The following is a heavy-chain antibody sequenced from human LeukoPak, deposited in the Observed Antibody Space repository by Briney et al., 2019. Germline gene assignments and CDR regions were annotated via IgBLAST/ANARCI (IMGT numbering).Heavy chain of an antibody. CDR2: INHSGST. V-gene: IGHV4-34*01. CDR1: GGSFSGYY. Sequence: PSETLSLTCAVYGGSFSGYYWSWIPQPPGKGLEWIGEINDSGITEWIGEINHSGSTNYNPSLKNRVIISLDTSKNQFSLKLSSVTAADTAVYYCARVADYSNYYLQYWGQGTLVTVSS. CDR3: ARVADYSNYYLQY. D-gene: IGHD4-11*01. J-gene: IGHJ4*02.